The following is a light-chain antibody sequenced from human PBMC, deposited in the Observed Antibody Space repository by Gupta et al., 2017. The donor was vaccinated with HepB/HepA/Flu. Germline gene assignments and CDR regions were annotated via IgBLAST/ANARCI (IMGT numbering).Light chain of an antibody. CDR3: QQDGSSLRA. Sequence: EIVLTQSPGTLSLSPGERATLSCRASQSVINNYLAWYQQKPGQAPRLLMYGASSRATGIPDRFSGSGSGTDFALNISRREPDDFAVYYCQQDGSSLRAFGQGTKVEIK. CDR2: GAS. J-gene: IGKJ1*01. CDR1: QSVINNY. V-gene: IGKV3-20*01.